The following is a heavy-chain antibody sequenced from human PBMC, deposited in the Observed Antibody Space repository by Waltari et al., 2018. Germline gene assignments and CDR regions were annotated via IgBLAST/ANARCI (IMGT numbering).Heavy chain of an antibody. D-gene: IGHD5-12*01. CDR2: IYYRGST. Sequence: QVQLQESGPGLVKPSETLSLTCTVSGGSISSYYWSWIRQPPGKGLEWIGYIYYRGSTNHNPSLKSRVTISVDTSKNQFSLKLSSVTAADTAVYYCARGGSKDGYNYDYFDYWGQGTLVTVSS. CDR1: GGSISSYY. V-gene: IGHV4-59*01. J-gene: IGHJ4*02. CDR3: ARGGSKDGYNYDYFDY.